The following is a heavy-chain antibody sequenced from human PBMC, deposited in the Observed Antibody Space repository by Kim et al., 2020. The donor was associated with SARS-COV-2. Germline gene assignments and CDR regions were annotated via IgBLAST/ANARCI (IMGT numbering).Heavy chain of an antibody. J-gene: IGHJ4*02. V-gene: IGHV1-3*01. CDR3: ARGGPLGSF. Sequence: ASVKVSCKASGYSFSSYGIHCVRQAPGQRLEWMGWIDVSNGNTKYSLNFQGRLAITKYTSASIAYMELNSLRSEDTAVYYCARGGPLGSFWGQGTLVTVSS. D-gene: IGHD1-26*01. CDR2: IDVSNGNT. CDR1: GYSFSSYG.